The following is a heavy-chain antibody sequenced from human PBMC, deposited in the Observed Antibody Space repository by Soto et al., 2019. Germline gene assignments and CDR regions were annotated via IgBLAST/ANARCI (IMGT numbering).Heavy chain of an antibody. J-gene: IGHJ3*02. V-gene: IGHV1-18*04. CDR3: ARDSGAALYGEDALDI. D-gene: IGHD3-10*01. Sequence: QGKLVQSGPEVKKPGASVKVSCTASGYSFSGYDITWVRQAPGQGLEWLGWVSTSIRSTMSAEKLQGRLTMTTDTSTATVEMELRGLTSDDTAVYYCARDSGAALYGEDALDIWGQGTMVSVSS. CDR2: VSTSIRST. CDR1: GYSFSGYD.